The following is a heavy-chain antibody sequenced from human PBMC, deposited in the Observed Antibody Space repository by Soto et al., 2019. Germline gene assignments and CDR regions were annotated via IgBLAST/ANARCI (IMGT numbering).Heavy chain of an antibody. CDR3: ARGLRGGAFDI. CDR1: GFTVSSNY. Sequence: GGSLRLSCAASGFTVSSNYMSWVRQAPGKGLEWVSVIYSGGSTYYADSVKGRFTISRDNSKSTLYLQMNGLRAEDTAVYYCARGLRGGAFDIWGQGTMVTVSS. CDR2: IYSGGST. J-gene: IGHJ3*02. V-gene: IGHV3-53*01.